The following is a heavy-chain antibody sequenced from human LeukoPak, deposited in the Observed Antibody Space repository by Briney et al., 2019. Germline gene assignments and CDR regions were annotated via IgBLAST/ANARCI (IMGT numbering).Heavy chain of an antibody. CDR1: GFTFSSYA. J-gene: IGHJ3*02. CDR3: AKGDSITMIVVYAFDI. V-gene: IGHV3-23*01. CDR2: ISGSGGST. D-gene: IGHD3-22*01. Sequence: GGSLRLSCAASGFTFSSYAMSWVRQAPGKGLEWVSAISGSGGSTYYADSVKGRFTISRDNSKNTLYLQMNSLRAEDTAVYYCAKGDSITMIVVYAFDIWGQGTMVTVSS.